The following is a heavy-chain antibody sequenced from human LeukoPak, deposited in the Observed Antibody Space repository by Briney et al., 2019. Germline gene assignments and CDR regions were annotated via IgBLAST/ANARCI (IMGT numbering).Heavy chain of an antibody. V-gene: IGHV3-64*01. D-gene: IGHD2-2*01. CDR3: ARIPEY. CDR1: VFDFSTYA. J-gene: IGHJ1*01. Sequence: PGGSLRLSCAASVFDFSTYAMHWVRLTPGKGLEFVSAISKSGDDTYYGNDVKGRFTISRDNIKNPVDLEMGSLRVDDTGIYYCARIPEYWGQGTVVTVSS. CDR2: ISKSGDDT.